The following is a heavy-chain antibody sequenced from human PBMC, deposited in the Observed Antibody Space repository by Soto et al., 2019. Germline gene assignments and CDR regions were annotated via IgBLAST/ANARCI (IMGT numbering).Heavy chain of an antibody. V-gene: IGHV3-23*01. CDR3: AKSPRPPPTLYSSGWYLYFQH. J-gene: IGHJ1*01. D-gene: IGHD6-19*01. CDR1: GFTFSSYA. CDR2: ISGSGGST. Sequence: GGSLRLSCAASGFTFSSYAMSWVRQAPGKGLEWVSAISGSGGSTYYADSVKGRFTISSDNSKNTLYLQMNSLTAEDTAVYYCAKSPRPPPTLYSSGWYLYFQHWGQGTLVTVSS.